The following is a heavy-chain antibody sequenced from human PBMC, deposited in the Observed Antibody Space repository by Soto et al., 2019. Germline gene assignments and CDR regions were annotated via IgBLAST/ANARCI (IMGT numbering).Heavy chain of an antibody. J-gene: IGHJ6*02. CDR2: ISSGSSYI. V-gene: IGHV3-21*01. CDR3: ARDRIVVVPAAIVAAHYYYGMDV. CDR1: GFTFSSYS. Sequence: PGGSLRLSCAASGFTFSSYSMNWVRQAPGKGLEWVSSISSGSSYIYYADSVKGRFTISRDNAKNSLYLQMNSLRAEDTAVYYCARDRIVVVPAAIVAAHYYYGMDVWGQGTTVTVSS. D-gene: IGHD2-2*01.